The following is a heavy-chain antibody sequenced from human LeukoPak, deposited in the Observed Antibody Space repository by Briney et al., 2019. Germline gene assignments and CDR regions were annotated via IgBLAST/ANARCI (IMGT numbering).Heavy chain of an antibody. Sequence: SETLSLTCTVSGDSSSNSLYYWGWVRQPPGKGLEWIGYIYYSGSTYYNPSLKSRVTISVDTSKNQFSLKLSSVTAADTAVYYCARKETEGPHFDYWGQGTLVTVSS. CDR3: ARKETEGPHFDY. J-gene: IGHJ4*02. V-gene: IGHV4-31*03. CDR2: IYYSGST. CDR1: GDSSSNSLYY. D-gene: IGHD5-24*01.